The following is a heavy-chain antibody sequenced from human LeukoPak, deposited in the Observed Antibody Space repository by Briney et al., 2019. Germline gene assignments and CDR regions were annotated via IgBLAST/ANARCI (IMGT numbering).Heavy chain of an antibody. CDR3: ARQSGWSEPFDY. CDR2: IYYSGRT. V-gene: IGHV4-39*01. Sequence: SETLSLTCTVSGGSISSSVCYWGWIRQSPGKGLEWIGSIYYSGRTYYNPSLKSRVTISVDTSKHQFSLKLSSVTAADTAVYYCARQSGWSEPFDYWGQGTLVTVSS. J-gene: IGHJ4*02. CDR1: GGSISSSVCY. D-gene: IGHD6-19*01.